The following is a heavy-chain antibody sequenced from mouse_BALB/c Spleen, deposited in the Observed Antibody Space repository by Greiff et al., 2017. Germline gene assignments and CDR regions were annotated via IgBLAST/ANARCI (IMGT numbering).Heavy chain of an antibody. CDR2: ISSGGSYT. D-gene: IGHD2-14*01. Sequence: VQLKESGGGLVKPGGSLKLSCAASGFTFSSYAMSWVRQSPEKRLEWVAEISSGGSYTYYPDTVTGRFTISRDNAKNTLYLEMSSLRSEDTAMYYCARNYRYLFAYWGQGTLVTVSA. CDR3: ARNYRYLFAY. V-gene: IGHV5-9-4*01. J-gene: IGHJ3*01. CDR1: GFTFSSYA.